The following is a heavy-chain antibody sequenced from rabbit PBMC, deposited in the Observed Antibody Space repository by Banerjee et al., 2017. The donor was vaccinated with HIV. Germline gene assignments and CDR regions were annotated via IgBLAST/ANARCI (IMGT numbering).Heavy chain of an antibody. CDR2: IYAGSSGST. J-gene: IGHJ4*01. V-gene: IGHV1S45*01. Sequence: QQQLVESGGGLVKPGASLTLTCKASGFSFSSSYWICWVRQAPGKGLEWIACIYAGSSGSTYYASWAKGRFTISKTSSTTVTLQMTSLTAADTATYFCARRQWGSSSGYYLNLWGQGTLVTVS. CDR1: GFSFSSSYW. CDR3: ARRQWGSSSGYYLNL. D-gene: IGHD1-1*01.